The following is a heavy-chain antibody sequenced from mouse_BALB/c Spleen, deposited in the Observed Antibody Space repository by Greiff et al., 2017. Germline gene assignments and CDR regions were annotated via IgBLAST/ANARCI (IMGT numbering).Heavy chain of an antibody. J-gene: IGHJ2*01. CDR2: ISYSDST. D-gene: IGHD2-3*01. CDR3: ASDDGYSFDY. CDR1: GYSITSDYA. V-gene: IGHV3-2*02. Sequence: VQLKESGPGLVKPSQSLSLTCTVTGYSITSDYAWNWIRQFPGNKLEWMGYISYSDSTSYNPSLKSRISITRDTSKNQFFLQLNSVTTEDTATYYCASDDGYSFDYWGQGTTLTVSS.